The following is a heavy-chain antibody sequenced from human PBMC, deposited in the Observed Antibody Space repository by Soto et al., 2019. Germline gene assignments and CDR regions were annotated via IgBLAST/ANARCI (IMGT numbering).Heavy chain of an antibody. D-gene: IGHD3-22*01. CDR3: ARVNYYDSSGDYIGFDY. Sequence: QVQLQESGPGLVKPSQTVSLTCTVSGGSISSGGHYWSWIRQHPGKGLEWIGYIYYSGDANYNPSLRSRVAESADTSQNQFSLTLTSLTAADTAVYYCARVNYYDSSGDYIGFDYWGQGILVTVSS. J-gene: IGHJ4*02. V-gene: IGHV4-31*03. CDR2: IYYSGDA. CDR1: GGSISSGGHY.